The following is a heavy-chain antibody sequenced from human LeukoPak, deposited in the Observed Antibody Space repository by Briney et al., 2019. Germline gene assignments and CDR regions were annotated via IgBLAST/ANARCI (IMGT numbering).Heavy chain of an antibody. CDR2: IYYSGST. CDR1: DNSISNGYY. CDR3: ARGGSPAYRLDY. Sequence: SETLSLTCTVSDNSISNGYYGSWIRQPPGKGLEWIGYIYYSGSTNYNPPLKSRITMSVATSKNQFSLKLSSVTAADTAVYYCARGGSPAYRLDYWGQGTLVTVSS. D-gene: IGHD2-2*01. V-gene: IGHV4-59*12. J-gene: IGHJ4*02.